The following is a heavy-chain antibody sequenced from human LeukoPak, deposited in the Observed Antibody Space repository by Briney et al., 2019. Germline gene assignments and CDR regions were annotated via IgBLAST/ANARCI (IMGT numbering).Heavy chain of an antibody. Sequence: PGASLKISCKGSGSSFTNYWIGWVRQLPGKGLEWMGIIYPGDSNTRYSPSFQGQVTISADKAITTAYLQWSSLKASDTAMYYCARGPYCSSTSCYSPYYSYYMDVWGKGTTVTVS. J-gene: IGHJ6*03. CDR2: IYPGDSNT. CDR3: ARGPYCSSTSCYSPYYSYYMDV. CDR1: GSSFTNYW. V-gene: IGHV5-51*01. D-gene: IGHD2-2*01.